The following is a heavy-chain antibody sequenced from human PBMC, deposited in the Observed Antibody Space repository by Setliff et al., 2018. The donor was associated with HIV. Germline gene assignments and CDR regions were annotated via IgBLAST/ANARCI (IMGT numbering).Heavy chain of an antibody. J-gene: IGHJ3*02. V-gene: IGHV1-69*10. CDR1: GGTFNNFA. D-gene: IGHD2-15*01. CDR3: AREPYGGNPGNAFDI. CDR2: IIPLLGIV. Sequence: GASVKVSCKASGGTFNNFAISWVRRAPGQGLEWMGAIIPLLGIVNYAQNFQGRVTITADKSTSTAYVELSSLKSEDTALYYCAREPYGGNPGNAFDIWGQGTMVTVSS.